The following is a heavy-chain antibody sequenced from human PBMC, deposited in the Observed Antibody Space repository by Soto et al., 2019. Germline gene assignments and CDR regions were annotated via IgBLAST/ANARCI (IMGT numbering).Heavy chain of an antibody. D-gene: IGHD2-2*01. CDR3: AKTFYQRLLGEVFGS. J-gene: IGHJ4*02. V-gene: IGHV3-30*18. CDR1: GFTFTNYG. Sequence: PGGSLRLSCAASGFTFTNYGLHWVRQAPGKGLEWVSWMSYEGSLEYYADYVKGRFTNSRDSSRNSVYLQLNSLRTEDTAVFYCAKTFYQRLLGEVFGSWGQGTQVTVSS. CDR2: MSYEGSLE.